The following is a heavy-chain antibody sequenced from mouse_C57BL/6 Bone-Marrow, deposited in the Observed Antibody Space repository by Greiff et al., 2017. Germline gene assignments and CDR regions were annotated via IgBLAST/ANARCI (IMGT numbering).Heavy chain of an antibody. Sequence: EVKLMESEGGLVQPGSSMKLSCTASGFTFSDYYMAWVRQVPEKGLEWVANINYDGSSTYYLDTLKSRFIISRDNAKNIRYLQMSSLKSEDTATYYCARYYYGSSSYAMDYWGQGTSVTVSS. CDR1: GFTFSDYY. D-gene: IGHD1-1*01. CDR3: ARYYYGSSSYAMDY. CDR2: INYDGSST. J-gene: IGHJ4*01. V-gene: IGHV5-16*01.